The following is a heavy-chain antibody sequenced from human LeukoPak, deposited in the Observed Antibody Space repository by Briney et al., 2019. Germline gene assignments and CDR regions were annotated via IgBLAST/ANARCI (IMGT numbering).Heavy chain of an antibody. Sequence: SVKVSCKASGGTFSSYAISWVRQAPGQGLEWMGGIIPIFGTANYAQKFQGRVTITADESTSTAYMELSSLRSEDTAVYYCASYLGGIAARPALYGAFDIWGQGTMVTVSS. CDR1: GGTFSSYA. CDR3: ASYLGGIAARPALYGAFDI. V-gene: IGHV1-69*01. D-gene: IGHD6-6*01. J-gene: IGHJ3*02. CDR2: IIPIFGTA.